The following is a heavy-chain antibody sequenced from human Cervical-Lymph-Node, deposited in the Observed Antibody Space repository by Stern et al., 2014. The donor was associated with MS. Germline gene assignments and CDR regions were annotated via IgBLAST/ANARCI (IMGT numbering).Heavy chain of an antibody. CDR1: GGTFNSYV. V-gene: IGHV1-69*01. CDR3: ARGGIGSSRLYYHFYGMDV. D-gene: IGHD6-6*01. CDR2: FVTRFSTT. J-gene: IGHJ6*02. Sequence: QLVQSGAEVKKPGSSVKVSCKASGGTFNSYVISWVRQAPGQGLEWMGGFVTRFSTTHYAQKLQGRVTITADESRSTTYMELTSLRSDDTAVYYCARGGIGSSRLYYHFYGMDVWGQGTTVTVSS.